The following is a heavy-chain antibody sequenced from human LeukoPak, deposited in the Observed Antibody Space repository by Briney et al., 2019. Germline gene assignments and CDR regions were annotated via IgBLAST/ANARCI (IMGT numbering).Heavy chain of an antibody. J-gene: IGHJ6*02. D-gene: IGHD2-15*01. Sequence: GASVKVSCKASVGTFSSYAISWVRQAPGQGLEWMGGIIPIFGTANYAQKFQGRVTITADESTSTAYMELSSLRSEDTAVYYCAKLGCSGGSCYYYGMDVWGQGTTVTVSS. V-gene: IGHV1-69*13. CDR2: IIPIFGTA. CDR3: AKLGCSGGSCYYYGMDV. CDR1: VGTFSSYA.